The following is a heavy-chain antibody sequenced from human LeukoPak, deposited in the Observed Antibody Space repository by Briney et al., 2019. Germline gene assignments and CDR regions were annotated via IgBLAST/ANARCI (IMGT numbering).Heavy chain of an antibody. CDR1: GYTFTGYY. J-gene: IGHJ1*01. CDR3: ARVASYFDWFPW. CDR2: INPNSGGT. V-gene: IGHV1-2*02. Sequence: ASVKVSCKASGYTFTGYYMHWVRQAPGQGLEWMGWINPNSGGTNYAQKFQGRVTMARDTSISTDYMELSRLRSDDTAVYYCARVASYFDWFPWWGQGTLVTVSS. D-gene: IGHD3-9*01.